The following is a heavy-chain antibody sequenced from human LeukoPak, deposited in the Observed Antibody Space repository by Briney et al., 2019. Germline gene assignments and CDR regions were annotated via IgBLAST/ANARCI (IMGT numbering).Heavy chain of an antibody. J-gene: IGHJ4*02. CDR1: GFIFGGFT. V-gene: IGHV3-48*02. CDR3: AKGRTTLGRGSDY. CDR2: ISSSSSSI. Sequence: SGGSLRLSCAASGFIFGGFTMNWVRQATGKGLERVSYISSSSSSIYYADSVKGRFTISRDNAKHSLYLQMNSLSDEDTAVYYCAKGRTTLGRGSDYWGQGTLVTVSS. D-gene: IGHD1-1*01.